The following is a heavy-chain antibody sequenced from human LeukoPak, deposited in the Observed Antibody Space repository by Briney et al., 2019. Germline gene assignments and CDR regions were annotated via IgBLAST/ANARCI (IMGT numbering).Heavy chain of an antibody. Sequence: GGSLRLSCAASGFTFSSYSMNWVRQAPAKGLEWVSSISSSSSYIYYADSVKGRFTISRDNAKNSLYLQMNSLRAEDTAVYYCARGPYYDILTGSPSDAFDIWGQGTMVTVSS. CDR1: GFTFSSYS. CDR3: ARGPYYDILTGSPSDAFDI. CDR2: ISSSSSYI. D-gene: IGHD3-9*01. J-gene: IGHJ3*02. V-gene: IGHV3-21*01.